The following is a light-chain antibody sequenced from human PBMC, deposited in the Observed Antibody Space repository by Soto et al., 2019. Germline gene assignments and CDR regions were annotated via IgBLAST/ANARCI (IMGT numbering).Light chain of an antibody. V-gene: IGKV3-11*01. Sequence: EIVLTQSPATLSLSPGERATLSCRASQSLSSSFAWYQQKPGQAPRLLIYDASNRATGIPARFIGSGSGTDFTLTISSLEPEEFALYYCRQRNNWPLTFGGGTKVEIK. CDR3: RQRNNWPLT. J-gene: IGKJ4*01. CDR1: QSLSSS. CDR2: DAS.